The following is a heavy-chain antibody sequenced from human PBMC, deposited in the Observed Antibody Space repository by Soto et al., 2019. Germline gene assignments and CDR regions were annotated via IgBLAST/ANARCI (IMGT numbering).Heavy chain of an antibody. D-gene: IGHD6-13*01. V-gene: IGHV4-31*03. CDR2: IDFIGST. CDR3: ARHTPAGGTAY. CDR1: GDSISSGGYY. J-gene: IGHJ4*02. Sequence: QVQLQESGPGLVKPSQTLSLTCTVSGDSISSGGYYWSWIRQHPGKGLEWIGYIDFIGSTYYNPSLKRRLTISVDTSRNQFSLKLNSVTAADTAVYYCARHTPAGGTAYWGQGTLVTVSS.